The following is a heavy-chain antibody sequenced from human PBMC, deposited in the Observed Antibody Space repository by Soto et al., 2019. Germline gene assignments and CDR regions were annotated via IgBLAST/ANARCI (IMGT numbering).Heavy chain of an antibody. CDR3: ARDQGDPRTGYYYYYGMDV. Sequence: GASVKVSCKASGCTFSSYAISWVRQAPGQGLEWMGGIIPIFGTANYAQKFQGRVTITADKSTSTAYMELSSLRSEDTAVYYCARDQGDPRTGYYYYYGMDVWGQGTTVTVSS. J-gene: IGHJ6*02. D-gene: IGHD1-1*01. CDR2: IIPIFGTA. V-gene: IGHV1-69*06. CDR1: GCTFSSYA.